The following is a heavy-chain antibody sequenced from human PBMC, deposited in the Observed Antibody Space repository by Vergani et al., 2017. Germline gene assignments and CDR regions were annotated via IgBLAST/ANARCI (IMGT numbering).Heavy chain of an antibody. D-gene: IGHD6-25*01. V-gene: IGHV4-34*01. CDR2: INHSGST. Sequence: VQLLESGGGLVQPGGSLRLSCAASGFTFSSYAMSWVRQAPGKGLEWIGEINHSGSTNYNPSLKSRVTISVDTSKNQFSLKLSSVTAADTAVYYCARGRGTASCWGQGTLVTVSS. CDR1: GFTFSSYA. CDR3: ARGRGTASC. J-gene: IGHJ4*02.